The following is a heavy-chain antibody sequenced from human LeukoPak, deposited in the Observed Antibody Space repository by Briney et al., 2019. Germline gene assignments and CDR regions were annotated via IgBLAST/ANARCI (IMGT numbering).Heavy chain of an antibody. Sequence: GASVKVSCKAFGYTFTSYYMHWVRQAPGQGLEWMGIINPSGGSTSYAQKFQGRVTMTRDMSTSTVYMELSSLRSEDTAVYYCARAGFWSGYYSRDYYNYYYMDVWGKGTTVTVSS. D-gene: IGHD3-3*01. CDR3: ARAGFWSGYYSRDYYNYYYMDV. CDR2: INPSGGST. CDR1: GYTFTSYY. V-gene: IGHV1-46*01. J-gene: IGHJ6*03.